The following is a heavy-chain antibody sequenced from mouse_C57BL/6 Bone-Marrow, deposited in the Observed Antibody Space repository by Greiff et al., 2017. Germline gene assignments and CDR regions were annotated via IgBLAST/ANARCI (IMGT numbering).Heavy chain of an antibody. CDR2: MYPRSGNT. CDR1: GYTFTSYG. Sequence: VQLQESGAELARPGASVKLSCKASGYTFTSYGISWVKQRTGKGLEWIGEMYPRSGNTYYNEKFKGKATLTADKSSSTAYMELRSLTSEDSAVYFCARFQFITPVVAHFDYWGQGTTLTVSS. J-gene: IGHJ2*01. CDR3: ARFQFITPVVAHFDY. D-gene: IGHD1-1*01. V-gene: IGHV1-81*01.